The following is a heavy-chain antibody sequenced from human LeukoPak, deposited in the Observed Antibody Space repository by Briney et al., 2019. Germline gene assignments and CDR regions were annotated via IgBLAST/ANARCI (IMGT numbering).Heavy chain of an antibody. D-gene: IGHD3-10*01. CDR2: ISGSGGST. J-gene: IGHJ4*02. CDR3: ARAGYYGVGTPDN. V-gene: IGHV3-23*01. CDR1: GFTFSSYD. Sequence: GGSLRLSCAASGFTFSSYDMSWVRQAPGKGLEWVSVISGSGGSTYYADSVKGRFTISRDNSKNTLYLQMNSLRVEDTAVYYCARAGYYGVGTPDNWGQGTLVTVSS.